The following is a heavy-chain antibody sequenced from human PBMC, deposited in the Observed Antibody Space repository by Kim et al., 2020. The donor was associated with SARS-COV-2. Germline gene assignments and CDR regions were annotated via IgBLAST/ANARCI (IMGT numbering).Heavy chain of an antibody. J-gene: IGHJ4*02. Sequence: NPSLKSRVTISVDTSKNQFSLKLSSVTAADTAVYYWARVKEGYTSGWYEDYWGQGTLVTVSS. D-gene: IGHD6-19*01. CDR3: ARVKEGYTSGWYEDY. V-gene: IGHV4-59*01.